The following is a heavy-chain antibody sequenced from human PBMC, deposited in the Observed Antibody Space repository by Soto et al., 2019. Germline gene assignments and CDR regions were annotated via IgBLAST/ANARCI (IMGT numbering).Heavy chain of an antibody. J-gene: IGHJ4*01. CDR3: VTDRRKTVAINNF. CDR1: GYTLIGLS. CDR2: FDPEHGKT. Sequence: QVQLVQSGAEVKKPGASVKVSCKVSGYTLIGLSMHWVRQAPGKGLEWMGGFDPEHGKTIYAQKFQGRVTMTEDTSTYTAYRELSSLRSEDTAVDYCVTDRRKTVAINNFWGHGTPVTVSS. D-gene: IGHD4-17*01. V-gene: IGHV1-24*01.